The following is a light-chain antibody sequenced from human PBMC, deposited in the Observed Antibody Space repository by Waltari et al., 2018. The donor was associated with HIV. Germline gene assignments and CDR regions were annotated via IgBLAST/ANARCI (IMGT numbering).Light chain of an antibody. J-gene: IGLJ2*01. Sequence: QSALTQPPSASGSPGQSVTISCTGTNSDIGGYNYVSWYQQHPGKAPKLVISEVSKRPSGVPLRFSGSKSGPTSSLTVSGLQADDEADYYCSSYADKNGFYVVFGGGTKLTVL. CDR3: SSYADKNGFYVV. V-gene: IGLV2-8*01. CDR1: NSDIGGYNY. CDR2: EVS.